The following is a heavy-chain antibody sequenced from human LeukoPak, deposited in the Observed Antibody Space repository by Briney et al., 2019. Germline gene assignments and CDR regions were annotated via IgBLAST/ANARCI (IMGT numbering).Heavy chain of an antibody. CDR3: ASGDSSGYYTACDY. D-gene: IGHD3-22*01. CDR1: GFTFSSYS. J-gene: IGHJ4*02. V-gene: IGHV3-21*01. Sequence: GGSLRLSCAASGFTFSSYSMNWVRQAPGKGLEWVSSISSSSSYIYYADSVKGRFTISTDNAKNSLYLQMNSLRAEDTAVYYCASGDSSGYYTACDYWGQGTLVTVCS. CDR2: ISSSSSYI.